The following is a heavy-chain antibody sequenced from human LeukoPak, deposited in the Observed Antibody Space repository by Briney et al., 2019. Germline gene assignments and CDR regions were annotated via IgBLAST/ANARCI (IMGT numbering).Heavy chain of an antibody. CDR1: GYTFTGYY. CDR3: ATALSRGGPDDAFDI. Sequence: ASVKVSCKASGYTFTGYYMHWVRQAPGQGLEWMGWINPNSGGTNYAQKFQDRVTMTRDLSIKTTFMDLRSLTSDDSAIFYCATALSRGGPDDAFDIWGHGTMVIVSS. J-gene: IGHJ3*02. V-gene: IGHV1-2*02. D-gene: IGHD3-16*01. CDR2: INPNSGGT.